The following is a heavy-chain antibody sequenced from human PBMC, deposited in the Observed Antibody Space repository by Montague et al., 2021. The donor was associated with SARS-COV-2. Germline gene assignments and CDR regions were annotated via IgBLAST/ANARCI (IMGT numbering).Heavy chain of an antibody. CDR3: ARLVYEGHCSVATCFDS. CDR1: GGSITNDY. V-gene: IGHV4-4*08. D-gene: IGHD5/OR15-5a*01. CDR2: IFLSGTT. J-gene: IGHJ5*01. Sequence: SETLSLTCTVSGGSITNDYWNWIWQPPGKGLEWIGYIFLSGTTKYNPSLKSRVTMSVDTSKNQFSLKLFFVTTADTALYYCARLVYEGHCSVATCFDSWGQGTLVTVSS.